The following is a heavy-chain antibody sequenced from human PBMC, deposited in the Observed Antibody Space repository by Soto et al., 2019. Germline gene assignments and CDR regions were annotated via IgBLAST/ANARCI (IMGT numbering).Heavy chain of an antibody. CDR3: ARDHRWGYEYGDYGDS. Sequence: VQLVESGGGVVRPGGSLRLACAVSGFSLDEYGMSWVRQAPGKGLEWVSGMHRNGNTTGYADSVKGRFTISRDDAKNSLYLQMNRLRAEDTAFYYCARDHRWGYEYGDYGDSWGHGTLVTVSS. CDR2: MHRNGNTT. V-gene: IGHV3-20*04. CDR1: GFSLDEYG. D-gene: IGHD4-17*01. J-gene: IGHJ5*01.